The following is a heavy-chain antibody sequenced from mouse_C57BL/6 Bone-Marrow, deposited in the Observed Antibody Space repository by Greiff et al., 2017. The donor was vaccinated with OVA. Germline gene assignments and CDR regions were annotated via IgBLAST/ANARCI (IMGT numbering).Heavy chain of an antibody. J-gene: IGHJ4*01. CDR2: ISNGGCST. V-gene: IGHV5-12*01. CDR1: GFTFSDYY. D-gene: IGHD3-2*02. Sequence: EVQGVESGGGLVQPGGSLKLSCAASGFTFSDYYMYWVRQTPEKRLEWVAYISNGGCSTYYPDTVQGRFTISRDNAKNTLYLQMSRLKSEDTAMYYCAREGSSGYDYAMDYWGQGTSVTVSS. CDR3: AREGSSGYDYAMDY.